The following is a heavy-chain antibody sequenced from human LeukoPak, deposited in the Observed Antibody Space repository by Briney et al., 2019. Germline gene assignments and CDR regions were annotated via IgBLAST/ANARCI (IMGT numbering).Heavy chain of an antibody. V-gene: IGHV3-23*01. D-gene: IGHD3-9*01. CDR1: GFTFSSYA. Sequence: GGSLRLSCAASGFTFSSYAMTWVRQAPGKGLEWVSVISGSGGSTYYADSVKGRFTISRDNSKNTLYLQMNSLRAEDTAVYYCARGPPNYDILTGPFDYWGQGTLVTVSS. CDR2: ISGSGGST. J-gene: IGHJ4*02. CDR3: ARGPPNYDILTGPFDY.